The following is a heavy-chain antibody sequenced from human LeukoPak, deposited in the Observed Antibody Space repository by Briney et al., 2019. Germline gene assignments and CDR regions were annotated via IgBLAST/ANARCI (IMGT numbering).Heavy chain of an antibody. CDR3: ARPQGYQLLDFEY. V-gene: IGHV4-39*01. J-gene: IGHJ4*02. CDR2: IYYSGST. D-gene: IGHD2-2*01. Sequence: SETLSLTCTVSSGSITSSSYYWGWIRQPPGKGLEWIGSIYYSGSTYYNPSLKSRVTISVDTSKNQFSLKLRYVNAADTAVYYCARPQGYQLLDFEYWGQGTLVTVSS. CDR1: SGSITSSSYY.